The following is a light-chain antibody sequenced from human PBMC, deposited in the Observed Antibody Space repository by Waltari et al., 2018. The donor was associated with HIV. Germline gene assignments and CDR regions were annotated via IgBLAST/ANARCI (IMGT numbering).Light chain of an antibody. V-gene: IGKV4-1*01. CDR3: QQYYSTPWT. Sequence: DIVMTQSPASLAVSLGDRAAINCKSSQTVLFRSDNKNYIAWYQQKPGQSPKLLIYWASTRHSGVPDRFTGSASGTNFTLTITSLRADDAALYYCQQYYSTPWTFGQGTKV. CDR1: QTVLFRSDNKNY. J-gene: IGKJ1*01. CDR2: WAS.